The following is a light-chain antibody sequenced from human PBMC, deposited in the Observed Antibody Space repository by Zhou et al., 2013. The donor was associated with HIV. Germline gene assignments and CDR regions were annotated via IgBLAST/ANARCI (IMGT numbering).Light chain of an antibody. CDR2: GAS. J-gene: IGKJ1*01. CDR1: QSISSN. CDR3: HQYGSSPRT. V-gene: IGKV3-20*01. Sequence: EIVMTQSPGTLSVSPGERATLSCRASQSISSNLAWYQQKPGQAPRLLIYGASSRATGIPDRFSGSGSGTDFTLTISRLEPEDFAVYYCHQYGSSPRTFGQGTKVEIK.